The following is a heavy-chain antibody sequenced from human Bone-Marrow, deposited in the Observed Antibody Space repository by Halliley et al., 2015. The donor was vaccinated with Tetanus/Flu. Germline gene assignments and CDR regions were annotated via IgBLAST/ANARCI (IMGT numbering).Heavy chain of an antibody. V-gene: IGHV4-59*01. CDR2: IDNSGPP. J-gene: IGHJ5*02. CDR3: ARDRGLRGWFDP. D-gene: IGHD3-10*01. Sequence: IGYIDNSGPPTHTPSLKSRVTIAVDTSKTQFSLQLAAVRAADAALYYCARDRGLRGWFDPWGQGTLVTVSA.